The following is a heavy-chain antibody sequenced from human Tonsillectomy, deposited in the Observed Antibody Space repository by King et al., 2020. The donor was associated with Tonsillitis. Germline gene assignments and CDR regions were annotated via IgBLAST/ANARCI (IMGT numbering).Heavy chain of an antibody. CDR2: INPNSGVT. V-gene: IGHV1-2*02. CDR3: ARDVGGYSYGLFNY. CDR1: GFTFTGYY. Sequence: VQLVESGADVKKPGASVKVSCKASGFTFTGYYIHWVRQAPGKGLEGMGWINPNSGVTNYAQRFQGRVTMTRDTSISTAYMELSRLTSDDTAMFYCARDVGGYSYGLFNYWGQGTLVTVSS. D-gene: IGHD5-18*01. J-gene: IGHJ4*02.